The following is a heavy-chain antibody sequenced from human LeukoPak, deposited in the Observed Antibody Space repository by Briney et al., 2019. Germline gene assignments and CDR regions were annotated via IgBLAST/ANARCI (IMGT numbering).Heavy chain of an antibody. J-gene: IGHJ6*02. CDR3: ARVAYPSLNYYYGMDV. Sequence: GGPLRLSCAASGFTFSSYAMHWVRQAPGKGLEWVAVISYDGSNKYYADSVKGRFTFSRDNSKNTLYLQMNSLRVEDTAVYYCARVAYPSLNYYYGMDVWGQGTTVTVSS. D-gene: IGHD2-2*01. V-gene: IGHV3-30-3*01. CDR1: GFTFSSYA. CDR2: ISYDGSNK.